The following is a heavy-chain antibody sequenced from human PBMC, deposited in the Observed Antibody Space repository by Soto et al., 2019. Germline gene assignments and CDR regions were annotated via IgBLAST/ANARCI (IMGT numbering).Heavy chain of an antibody. CDR1: GYTFTSYD. D-gene: IGHD1-1*01. V-gene: IGHV1-8*01. CDR2: MNPSTGNS. CDR3: ARRAETNGWNGFGADKYYFDF. J-gene: IGHJ4*02. Sequence: QVQLVQSGAEVRKPGASVKVSCEASGYTFTSYDIYWVRQATGQGLEWMGWMNPSTGNSGYPQKFQGRVTMTSDTSISTAHMELSSLRSEDTAVYYCARRAETNGWNGFGADKYYFDFWGQGTLVTVSS.